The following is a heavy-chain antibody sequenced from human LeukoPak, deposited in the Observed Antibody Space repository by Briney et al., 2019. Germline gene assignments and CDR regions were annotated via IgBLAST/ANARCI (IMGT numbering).Heavy chain of an antibody. CDR3: STELLMRGSRLTDV. V-gene: IGHV1-2*02. CDR1: GQTFTGYY. D-gene: IGHD5-18*01. CDR2: INPNGGGT. Sequence: ASVKVSCKASGQTFTGYYIHWVRQAPGQGLEWMGWINPNGGGTDYAQKFQGRVTMTRDTSINTAYMEVTSLTSDDTATYYCSTELLMRGSRLTDVWGQGTTVTVSS. J-gene: IGHJ6*02.